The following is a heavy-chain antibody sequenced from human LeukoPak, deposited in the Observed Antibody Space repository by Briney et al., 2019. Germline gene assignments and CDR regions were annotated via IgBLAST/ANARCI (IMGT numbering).Heavy chain of an antibody. J-gene: IGHJ5*02. CDR2: TYYNSKWNN. Sequence: SQTLSLTCAIPGDTVSTNSAAWNWIRQSPSRGLEWLGRTYYNSKWNNDYAVSVKSRITINPDTSKNQFSLQLNSVTPEDTAVYYCARSKTGTDSNWFDPWGQGTLVTVSS. CDR3: ARSKTGTDSNWFDP. CDR1: GDTVSTNSAA. D-gene: IGHD1-1*01. V-gene: IGHV6-1*01.